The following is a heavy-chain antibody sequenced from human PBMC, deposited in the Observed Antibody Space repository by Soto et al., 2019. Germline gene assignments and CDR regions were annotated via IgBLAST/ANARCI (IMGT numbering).Heavy chain of an antibody. Sequence: QVHLVQSGAEVEKPGASVKVSCKASGFTLTRYALHWVRQAPGQRLEYMGWINAGNGDTGHPQKFQGRVTMTRDIPASTVYMELNSLTSVDTAVYYCALKEVGPSFPFDLWGQGTVVVVSS. CDR2: INAGNGDT. CDR1: GFTLTRYA. V-gene: IGHV1-3*01. J-gene: IGHJ3*01. CDR3: ALKEVGPSFPFDL. D-gene: IGHD1-26*01.